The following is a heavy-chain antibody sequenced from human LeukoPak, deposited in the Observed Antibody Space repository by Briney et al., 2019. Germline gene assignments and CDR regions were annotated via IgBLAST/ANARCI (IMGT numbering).Heavy chain of an antibody. CDR3: AREEGDGFDV. CDR2: INWNGGST. J-gene: IGHJ3*01. V-gene: IGHV3-20*04. Sequence: GGSLRLSCAASGFNSGVNFDEFGMNWVRQAPGKGLEWVSGINWNGGSTGYADSVKGRFTISRDNAKNSLYLQTNSLRAEDTALYYCAREEGDGFDVWGQGTMVTVSS. CDR1: GFNSGVNFDEFG.